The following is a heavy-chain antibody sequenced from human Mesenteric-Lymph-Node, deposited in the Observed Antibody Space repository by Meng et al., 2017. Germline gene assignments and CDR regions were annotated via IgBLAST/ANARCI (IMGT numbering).Heavy chain of an antibody. CDR1: GFTFSSYS. CDR3: ARDWELLPDY. V-gene: IGHV3-48*04. J-gene: IGHJ4*02. Sequence: GGSLRLSCAASGFTFSSYSMNWVRQAPGKGLEWVSYISSSGSTIYYADSVKGRFTISRDNAKNSLYLQMNSLRAEDTAVYYCARDWELLPDYWGQGTLVTVSS. D-gene: IGHD1-26*01. CDR2: ISSSGSTI.